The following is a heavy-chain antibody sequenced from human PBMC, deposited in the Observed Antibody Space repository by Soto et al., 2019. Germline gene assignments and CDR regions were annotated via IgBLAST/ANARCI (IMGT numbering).Heavy chain of an antibody. CDR1: GFTLSTYC. CDR2: IWYDGSKI. CDR3: ARPLEQHQLGFGMDV. D-gene: IGHD6-13*01. V-gene: IGHV3-33*01. J-gene: IGHJ6*01. Sequence: GGSLGLSCAASGFTLSTYCMHWVRQAPGKGLEWVAVIWYDGSKIYYADSVKGRFTISRDNSKSTLYLQMNSLRAEDTAVYYCARPLEQHQLGFGMDVWGQGSPVTVSS.